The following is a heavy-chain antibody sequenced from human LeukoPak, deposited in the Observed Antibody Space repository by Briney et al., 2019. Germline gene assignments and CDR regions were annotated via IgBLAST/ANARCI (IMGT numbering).Heavy chain of an antibody. D-gene: IGHD1-26*01. CDR2: IYYSGST. Sequence: SETLSLTCTVSGGSFSSGDYYWGWLRQPPGKGLEWFGYIYYSGSTYYNPSLKSRVTISVDTSKNQFSLKLSSVTAADTAVYYCARHSGSYYTAAFDIWGQGTMVTVSS. CDR3: ARHSGSYYTAAFDI. J-gene: IGHJ3*02. CDR1: GGSFSSGDYY. V-gene: IGHV4-30-4*08.